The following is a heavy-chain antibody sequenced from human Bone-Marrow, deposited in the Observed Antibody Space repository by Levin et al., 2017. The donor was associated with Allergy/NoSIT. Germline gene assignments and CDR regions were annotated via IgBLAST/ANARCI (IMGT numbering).Heavy chain of an antibody. CDR1: GFTFDDYA. J-gene: IGHJ4*02. D-gene: IGHD6-13*01. CDR3: AKDISGYSSSWWVY. Sequence: GGSLRLSCAASGFTFDDYAMHWVRQAPGKGLEWVSGISWNSGSIGYADSVKGRFTISRDNAKNSLYLQMNSLRAEDTALYYCAKDISGYSSSWWVYWGQGTLVTVSS. V-gene: IGHV3-9*01. CDR2: ISWNSGSI.